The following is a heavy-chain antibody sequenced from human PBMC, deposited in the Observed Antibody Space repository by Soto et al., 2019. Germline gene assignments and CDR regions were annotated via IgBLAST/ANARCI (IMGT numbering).Heavy chain of an antibody. D-gene: IGHD1-26*01. J-gene: IGHJ4*02. Sequence: HVQLQESGPGLVKPSQTLSLTCTVSGDSISSGGYYWSWIRQHPGKGLEWIGYIYYSGSTNYNPSLKSRVAISVDTSKSQFSLNLSSVTAADTAVYYCAREGGSYSPHFDYWGQGTLVTVSS. V-gene: IGHV4-31*03. CDR1: GDSISSGGYY. CDR2: IYYSGST. CDR3: AREGGSYSPHFDY.